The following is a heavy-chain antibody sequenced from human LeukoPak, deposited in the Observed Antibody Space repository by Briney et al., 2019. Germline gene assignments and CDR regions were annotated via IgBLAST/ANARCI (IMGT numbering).Heavy chain of an antibody. J-gene: IGHJ6*03. V-gene: IGHV4-31*03. CDR3: ARVRGCSSTSCYTSYYYYIDV. CDR1: GGSISSGGYY. D-gene: IGHD2-2*02. Sequence: KSSETLSLTCTVSGGSISSGGYYWSWIRQHPGKGLEWIGYIYYSGSTYYNPSLKSRVTISVDTSKNQFSLKLSSVTAADTAVYYCARVRGCSSTSCYTSYYYYIDVWGKGTTVTVSS. CDR2: IYYSGST.